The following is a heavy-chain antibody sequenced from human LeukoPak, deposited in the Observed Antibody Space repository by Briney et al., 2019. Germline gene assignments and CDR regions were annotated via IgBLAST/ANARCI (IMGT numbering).Heavy chain of an antibody. Sequence: SETLSLTCTVSGGSISSYYWSWIRQPPGKGLEWIGYIYYSGSTSYNPSLKSRVTISVDTSKNQFSLKLSSVTAADTAVYYCAREGSGSSGYYSFDYWGQGTLVTVSS. D-gene: IGHD3-22*01. V-gene: IGHV4-59*01. CDR1: GGSISSYY. J-gene: IGHJ4*02. CDR2: IYYSGST. CDR3: AREGSGSSGYYSFDY.